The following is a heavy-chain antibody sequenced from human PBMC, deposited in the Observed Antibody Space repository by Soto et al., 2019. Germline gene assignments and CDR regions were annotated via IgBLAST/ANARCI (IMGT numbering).Heavy chain of an antibody. V-gene: IGHV3-7*01. Sequence: GSLRLSCAASGFTFSSYWMSWVRQAPGKGLEWVANIKQDGSEKYYVDSVKGRFTISRDSAKNSLYLQMNSLRAEDTAVYYCASNVVVVAASAFDIWGQGTMVTVSS. CDR2: IKQDGSEK. J-gene: IGHJ3*02. CDR3: ASNVVVVAASAFDI. D-gene: IGHD2-15*01. CDR1: GFTFSSYW.